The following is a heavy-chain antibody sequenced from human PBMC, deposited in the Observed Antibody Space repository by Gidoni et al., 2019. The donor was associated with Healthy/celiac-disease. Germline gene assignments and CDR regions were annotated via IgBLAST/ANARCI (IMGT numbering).Heavy chain of an antibody. CDR3: AGRLGYCSGGSCTTSDTDY. D-gene: IGHD2-15*01. Sequence: QVQLVQSGAEVKKPGSSVKVSCKASGGPFSSYAISWVRQAPGQGLEWMGGIIPIFGTANYAQKFQGRVTITADESTSTAYMELSSLRSEDTAVYYCAGRLGYCSGGSCTTSDTDYWGQGTLVTVSS. J-gene: IGHJ4*02. V-gene: IGHV1-69*01. CDR2: IIPIFGTA. CDR1: GGPFSSYA.